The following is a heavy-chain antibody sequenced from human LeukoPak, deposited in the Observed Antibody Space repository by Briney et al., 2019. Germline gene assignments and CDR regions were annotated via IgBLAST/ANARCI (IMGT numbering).Heavy chain of an antibody. V-gene: IGHV4-61*01. CDR3: ARDRGSSYLVFDP. CDR2: IYYSGST. Sequence: SETLSLTCTVSGGSISSSSYYWSWIRQPPGKGLEWIGYIYYSGSTNYNPSLKSRVTISVDTSKNQFSLKLSSVTAADTAVYYCARDRGSSYLVFDPWGQGTLVTVSS. J-gene: IGHJ5*02. D-gene: IGHD6-13*01. CDR1: GGSISSSSYY.